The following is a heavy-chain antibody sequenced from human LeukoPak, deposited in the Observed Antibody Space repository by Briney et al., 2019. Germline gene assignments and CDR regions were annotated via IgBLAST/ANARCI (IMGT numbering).Heavy chain of an antibody. CDR2: IRRRANSYAT. CDR1: GFTFSGSA. CDR3: TRPQYDSTGYHAFDI. V-gene: IGHV3-73*01. J-gene: IGHJ3*02. Sequence: PGGSLRLSCAASGFTFSGSAMHWVRQASGKGLEWVGRIRRRANSYATAYAASVKGSVTISGDDSNNTAYLQMNSLNPQDTAVYYCTRPQYDSTGYHAFDIWGQGTMVTVSS. D-gene: IGHD3-22*01.